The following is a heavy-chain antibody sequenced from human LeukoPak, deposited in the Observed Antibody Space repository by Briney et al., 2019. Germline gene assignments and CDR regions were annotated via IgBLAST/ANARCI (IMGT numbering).Heavy chain of an antibody. CDR3: AVGPKGEVDMIPFGGVIVTHFDY. D-gene: IGHD3-16*02. V-gene: IGHV1-69*05. Sequence: ASVEVSCKASGGTFSSYAISWVRQAPGQGLEWMGGIIPIFGTANYAQKFQGRVTITTDESTSTAYMELSSLRSEDTAVYYCAVGPKGEVDMIPFGGVIVTHFDYWGQGTLVTVSS. CDR1: GGTFSSYA. CDR2: IIPIFGTA. J-gene: IGHJ4*02.